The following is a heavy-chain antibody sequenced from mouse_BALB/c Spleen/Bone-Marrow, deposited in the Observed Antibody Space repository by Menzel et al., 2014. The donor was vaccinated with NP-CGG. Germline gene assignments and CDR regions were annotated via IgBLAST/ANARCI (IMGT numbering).Heavy chain of an antibody. CDR1: GFSLTSYG. Sequence: VKLVESGPGLVAPSQSLSITCTVSGFSLTSYGIHWVRQPPGKGLEWLVVIWSDGSTTYNSALKSRLSISKDNSKSXVFLKMNSLQTDDTAMYYCARNSAGRYGEFAYWGQGTLVTVSA. CDR3: ARNSAGRYGEFAY. CDR2: IWSDGST. V-gene: IGHV2-6*02. J-gene: IGHJ3*01. D-gene: IGHD2-14*01.